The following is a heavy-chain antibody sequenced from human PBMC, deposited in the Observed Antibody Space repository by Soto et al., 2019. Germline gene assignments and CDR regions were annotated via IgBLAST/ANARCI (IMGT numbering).Heavy chain of an antibody. V-gene: IGHV4-4*07. J-gene: IGHJ4*02. Sequence: PSETLSLTCTASGGSINTFYWSWVRQPAGKGLEWIGRIFSSGSTSFNPSLESRVAMSVDTSKNHFSLNLSSVTAADMAVYYCAREGSYSDYNFEHGIQLWSFDFWGQGALVTVYS. CDR1: GGSINTFY. D-gene: IGHD5-12*01. CDR2: IFSSGST. CDR3: AREGSYSDYNFEHGIQLWSFDF.